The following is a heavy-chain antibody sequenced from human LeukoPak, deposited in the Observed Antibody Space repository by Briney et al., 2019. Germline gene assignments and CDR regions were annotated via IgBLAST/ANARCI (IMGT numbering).Heavy chain of an antibody. D-gene: IGHD3-16*01. J-gene: IGHJ4*02. V-gene: IGHV1-18*01. CDR3: AREGLGELSLDC. CDR2: ISTDNGDT. Sequence: ASVKVSCKASGYTFTSYDINWVRQATGQGLEWMGWISTDNGDTTYAQKFQGRVTMTTDTSTGTAYMELGSLRSDDTAVYYCAREGLGELSLDCWGQGTLVTVSS. CDR1: GYTFTSYD.